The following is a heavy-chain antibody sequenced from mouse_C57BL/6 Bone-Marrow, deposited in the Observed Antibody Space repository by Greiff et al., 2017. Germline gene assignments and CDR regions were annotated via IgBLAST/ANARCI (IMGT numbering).Heavy chain of an antibody. J-gene: IGHJ3*01. CDR2: IDPSDSYP. CDR3: ARTVTTVVARRGWFAY. V-gene: IGHV1-69*01. CDR1: GYTFTSYW. Sequence: QVQLQQPGAELVMPGASVKLSCKASGYTFTSYWMHWVKQRPGQGLEWIGEIDPSDSYPTYNQKFKGKSTLTVDKSSSTAYLQLSSLTSEDSAVYYCARTVTTVVARRGWFAYWGQGTLVTVSA. D-gene: IGHD1-1*01.